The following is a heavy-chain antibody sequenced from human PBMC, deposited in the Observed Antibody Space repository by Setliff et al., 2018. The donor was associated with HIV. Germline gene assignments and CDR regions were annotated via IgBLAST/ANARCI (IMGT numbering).Heavy chain of an antibody. CDR3: ARHSVPSRWGLLVEQPPT. CDR1: GGSISSSSYY. Sequence: PSETLSLTCTVSGGSISSSSYYWGWIRQPPGKGLEWIGSIYYSGSTYYNPSLKSRVTISVDTSKNQFSLKLSSVTAADTAVYYCARHSVPSRWGLLVEQPPTWGQGTLVTVSS. V-gene: IGHV4-39*01. D-gene: IGHD1-26*01. J-gene: IGHJ5*02. CDR2: IYYSGST.